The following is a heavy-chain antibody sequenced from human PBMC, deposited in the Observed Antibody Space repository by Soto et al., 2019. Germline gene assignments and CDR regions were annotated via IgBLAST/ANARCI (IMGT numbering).Heavy chain of an antibody. CDR2: ISSSGGSA. Sequence: EVQLLESGGGLVQPGGSLRLSCAASGFTFSSYGMSWVRQAPGKGLEWVSAISSSGGSAYSADSVKGRFTISRDNSKNTLYLQMNSLRAEDTAVYYCARGATSPSYWGQGTLVTVSS. CDR1: GFTFSSYG. J-gene: IGHJ4*02. V-gene: IGHV3-23*01. CDR3: ARGATSPSY.